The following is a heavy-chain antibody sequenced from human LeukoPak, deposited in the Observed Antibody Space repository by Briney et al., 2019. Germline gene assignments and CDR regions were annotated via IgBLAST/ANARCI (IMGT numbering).Heavy chain of an antibody. CDR2: IIPIFGIA. J-gene: IGHJ4*02. Sequence: SVKVSCKASGGTFSSYAISWVRQAPGQGLEWMGRIIPIFGIANYAQKFQGRVTITADKSTSTAYMELSSLRSEDTAVYYCARDGPITIFGVVTNYFDYWGQETLVTVSS. CDR1: GGTFSSYA. D-gene: IGHD3-3*01. CDR3: ARDGPITIFGVVTNYFDY. V-gene: IGHV1-69*04.